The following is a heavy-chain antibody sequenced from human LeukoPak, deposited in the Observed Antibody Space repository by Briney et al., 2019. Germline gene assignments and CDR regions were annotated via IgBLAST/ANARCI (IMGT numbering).Heavy chain of an antibody. CDR3: ARVVVVAASPFGKTGWIDY. D-gene: IGHD2-15*01. Sequence: SETLSLTCTVSGYSISSGYYWGWIRQPPGKGLEWIGTIYHSGSTYYNPSLKSRVTISVDTSNNQLSLKLNSVTATDTAVYNCARVVVVAASPFGKTGWIDYWGPGTQVTVSS. CDR1: GYSISSGYY. J-gene: IGHJ4*02. V-gene: IGHV4-38-2*02. CDR2: IYHSGST.